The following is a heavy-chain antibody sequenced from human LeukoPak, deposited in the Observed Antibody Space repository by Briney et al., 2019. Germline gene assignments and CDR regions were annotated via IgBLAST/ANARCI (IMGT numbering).Heavy chain of an antibody. V-gene: IGHV4-61*02. CDR3: AGGGGYDAFDI. CDR2: IHTSGTT. Sequence: PSQTLSLTCSVSGGSISSGSYFWSCIRQPAGKGLEWIGRIHTSGTTNYNPSLKRRVTISLDRSKNQFSLKLSSVTASDTAVYYCAGGGGYDAFDIWGQGTMVTVSS. CDR1: GGSISSGSYF. D-gene: IGHD2-15*01. J-gene: IGHJ3*02.